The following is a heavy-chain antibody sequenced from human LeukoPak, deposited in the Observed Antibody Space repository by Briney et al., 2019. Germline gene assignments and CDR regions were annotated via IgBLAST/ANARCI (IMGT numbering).Heavy chain of an antibody. CDR3: ARDKGPYWYFDL. Sequence: SETLSLTCTVSDGSITSYYWNWIRQPPGKGLEWVGNIYNSGSTDYNPSLKRRVTISVNTSENQISLKLSSVTAADTAVYYCARDKGPYWYFDLWGRGTLVTVSS. J-gene: IGHJ2*01. V-gene: IGHV4-59*01. CDR2: IYNSGST. CDR1: DGSITSYY.